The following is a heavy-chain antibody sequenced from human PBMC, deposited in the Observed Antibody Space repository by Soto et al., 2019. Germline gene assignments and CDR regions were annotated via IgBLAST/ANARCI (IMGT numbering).Heavy chain of an antibody. CDR2: IYPGDSDT. CDR3: ARASGNSLQGCDF. V-gene: IGHV5-51*01. D-gene: IGHD1-26*01. CDR1: GYTFTSYW. Sequence: PGESLKISCKGSGYTFTSYWIAWVRQMPGKGLEWMGTIYPGDSDTKYSPSFQGQVTISADKSISTSYLQWSSLKASDSAMYYCARASGNSLQGCDFWGQGSLVTVSS. J-gene: IGHJ4*01.